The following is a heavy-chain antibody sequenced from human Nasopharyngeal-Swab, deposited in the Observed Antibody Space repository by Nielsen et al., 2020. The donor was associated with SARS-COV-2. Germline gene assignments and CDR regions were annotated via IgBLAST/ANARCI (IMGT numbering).Heavy chain of an antibody. CDR1: GFTFSSYA. CDR2: ISGSGGST. J-gene: IGHJ6*02. CDR3: ARKNYYDSSGYYLVHFYYYYYGMDV. D-gene: IGHD3-22*01. Sequence: GGSLRLSCAASGFTFSSYAMSWARQAPGKGLEWVSAISGSGGSTYYADSVKGRFTISRDNSKNTLYLQMNSLRAEDTAVYYCARKNYYDSSGYYLVHFYYYYYGMDVWGQGTTVTVSS. V-gene: IGHV3-23*01.